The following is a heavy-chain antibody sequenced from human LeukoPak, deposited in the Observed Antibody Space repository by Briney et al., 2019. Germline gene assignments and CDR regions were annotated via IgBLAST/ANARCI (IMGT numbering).Heavy chain of an antibody. CDR2: INHSGST. D-gene: IGHD6-19*01. V-gene: IGHV4-34*01. Sequence: SETLSLTCAVYGGSFSGYYWSWIRQPPGKGLEWIGEINHSGSTNYNPSLKSRVTISVDTSKNQFSLKLSSVTAADTAVYYCARAVGAVAGLYYYYYMDVWGKGTTVTVSS. CDR1: GGSFSGYY. J-gene: IGHJ6*03. CDR3: ARAVGAVAGLYYYYYMDV.